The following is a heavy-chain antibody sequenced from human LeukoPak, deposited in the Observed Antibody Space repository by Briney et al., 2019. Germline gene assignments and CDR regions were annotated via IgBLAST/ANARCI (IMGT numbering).Heavy chain of an antibody. D-gene: IGHD3-10*01. J-gene: IGHJ4*02. V-gene: IGHV3-23*01. Sequence: GGSLRLSCAASGFTFSSYAMSWVRQAPGNGLEWVSAISGSGGSTYYADSVKGRFTISRGNSKNTLYLQMNSLRAEDTAVYYCAKVMTRTMVRGVPPSDYWGQGTLVTVSS. CDR1: GFTFSSYA. CDR3: AKVMTRTMVRGVPPSDY. CDR2: ISGSGGST.